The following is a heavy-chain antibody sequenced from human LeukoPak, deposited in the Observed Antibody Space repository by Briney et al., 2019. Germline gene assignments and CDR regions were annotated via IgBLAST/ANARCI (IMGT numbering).Heavy chain of an antibody. J-gene: IGHJ4*02. D-gene: IGHD2-21*01. V-gene: IGHV4-34*01. CDR1: GGSFSGYY. CDR2: INHSGGT. Sequence: PSETLSLTCAVYGGSFSGYYWSWIRQPPGKGLEWIGEINHSGGTNYNPSLKSRVTISVDTSKNQFSLKLSSVTAADTAVYYCARGGRLPYSYWGQGTLGTVSS. CDR3: ARGGRLPYSY.